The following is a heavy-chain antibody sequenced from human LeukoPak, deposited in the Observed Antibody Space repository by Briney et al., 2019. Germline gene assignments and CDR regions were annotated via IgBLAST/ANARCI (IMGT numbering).Heavy chain of an antibody. CDR2: IYAGGST. Sequence: GGSLRLSCAASGFTFSGYEMNWDRQAPGKGLEWVSVIYAGGSTYYADSVKGRFTISRDNAKNSLYLQMNSLRTEDTAVYYCARDSLRTALYYMDVWGKGTTVTVSS. CDR3: ARDSLRTALYYMDV. V-gene: IGHV3-66*02. J-gene: IGHJ6*03. CDR1: GFTFSGYE.